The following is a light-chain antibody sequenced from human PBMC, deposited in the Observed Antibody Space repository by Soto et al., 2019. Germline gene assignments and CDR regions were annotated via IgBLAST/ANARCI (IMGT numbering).Light chain of an antibody. J-gene: IGLJ2*01. Sequence: QSALTQPASVSGSPGQSITISCTGTSSDIGNYNFVSWYQQHPGTAPKLMIYDVSNRPSGVSNRFSGSKSGNTASLTISGLQAEDEADYYCSSYTSSSTVFGGGTQLTVL. CDR2: DVS. V-gene: IGLV2-14*01. CDR3: SSYTSSSTV. CDR1: SSDIGNYNF.